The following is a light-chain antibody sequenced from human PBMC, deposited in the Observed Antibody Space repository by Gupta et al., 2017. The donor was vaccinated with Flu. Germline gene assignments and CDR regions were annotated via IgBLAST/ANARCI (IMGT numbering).Light chain of an antibody. CDR3: QQDNIWPLT. V-gene: IGKV3-15*01. CDR1: QSVSSN. J-gene: IGKJ4*01. Sequence: PATLSGSPGERATLSCRASQSVSSNLAWYQQKPGQAPRFLIYGASTRATEIPARFSGSGSGTEFSLTISSLQSEDFAVYYCQQDNIWPLTFGGGTKVEIK. CDR2: GAS.